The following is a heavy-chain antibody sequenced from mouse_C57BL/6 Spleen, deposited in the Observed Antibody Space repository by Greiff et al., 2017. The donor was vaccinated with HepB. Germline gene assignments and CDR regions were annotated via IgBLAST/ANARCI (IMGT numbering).Heavy chain of an antibody. Sequence: VKLQESGAELVRPGASVTLSCKASGYTFTDYEMHWVKQTPVHGLEWIGAIDPETGGTAYNQKFKGKAILTADKSSSTAYMELRSLTSEDSAVYYCTRFYSTPFAYWGQGTLVTVSA. CDR1: GYTFTDYE. J-gene: IGHJ3*01. D-gene: IGHD2-5*01. V-gene: IGHV1-15*01. CDR3: TRFYSTPFAY. CDR2: IDPETGGT.